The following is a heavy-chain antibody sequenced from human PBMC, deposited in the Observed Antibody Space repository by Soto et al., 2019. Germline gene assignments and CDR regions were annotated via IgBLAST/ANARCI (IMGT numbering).Heavy chain of an antibody. CDR1: GFTLRSYV. CDR3: ARPTEQDINAFDI. V-gene: IGHV3-23*01. D-gene: IGHD4-17*01. J-gene: IGHJ3*02. CDR2: ISGSDGTS. Sequence: GGSLRLSWAASGFTLRSYVMSWVRQPPGKGLEWVSSISGSDGTSYYGDSVKGRFTISRDNSKNTLYLQMNSMRADDTAVYYCARPTEQDINAFDIWGQGTMVTVSS.